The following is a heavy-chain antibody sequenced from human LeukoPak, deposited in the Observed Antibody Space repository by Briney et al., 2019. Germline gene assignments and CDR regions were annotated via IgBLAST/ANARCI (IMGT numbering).Heavy chain of an antibody. CDR2: INPNSGGT. V-gene: IGHV1-2*02. J-gene: IGHJ6*02. CDR1: GYTFTGYY. CDR3: ARPELERSTYYYYGMDV. Sequence: ASVKVSCKASGYTFTGYYMHWVRQAPGQGLEWMGWINPNSGGTNYAQKFQGRVTMTRDTSISTAYMGLSRLRSDDTAVYYCARPELERSTYYYYGMDVWGQGTTVTVSS. D-gene: IGHD1-1*01.